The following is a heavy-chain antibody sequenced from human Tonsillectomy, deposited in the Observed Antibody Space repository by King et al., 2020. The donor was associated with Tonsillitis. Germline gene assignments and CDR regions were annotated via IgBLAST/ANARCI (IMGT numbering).Heavy chain of an antibody. Sequence: VQLVESGGGVVQPGKSRRIPCAASGFTFSSFAINWVRQAPGKGLEWVAAISYDGNNEYYADSVKGRFTISRDNSRNTLYLQMNSLRADDTAVYYCARGAKDLDYWGQGTLVTVSS. V-gene: IGHV3-30*01. CDR2: ISYDGNNE. CDR1: GFTFSSFA. J-gene: IGHJ4*02. CDR3: ARGAKDLDY.